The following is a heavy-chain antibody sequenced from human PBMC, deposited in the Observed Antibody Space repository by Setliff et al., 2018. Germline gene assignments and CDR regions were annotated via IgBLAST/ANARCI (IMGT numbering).Heavy chain of an antibody. CDR1: GGSISSDSDY. D-gene: IGHD3-3*01. J-gene: IGHJ5*02. Sequence: SETLSLTCTVSGGSISSDSDYWSWIRQSAGKGLEWTGHFHTGGSTNYNRSLRSRVSISVDTSKNQFSLKLSSVTAADTATYYCARAGPTVTFFRVLVISWWDPWGQGSLVTVSS. CDR2: FHTGGST. CDR3: ARAGPTVTFFRVLVISWWDP. V-gene: IGHV4-61*09.